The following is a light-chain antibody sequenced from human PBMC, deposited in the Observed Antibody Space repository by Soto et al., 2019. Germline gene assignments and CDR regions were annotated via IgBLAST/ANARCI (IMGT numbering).Light chain of an antibody. CDR3: SSFRTSNSLWV. CDR2: DVS. V-gene: IGLV2-14*03. Sequence: QSVPTQPASGSGSPGQSITISCTGTSSDVGAYNFVSWYQQHPGKAPKLMVYDVSHRPSGVSHRFSGSKSGNTASLTISGLQAEDEADYYCSSFRTSNSLWVSGGGTKVTVL. J-gene: IGLJ3*02. CDR1: SSDVGAYNF.